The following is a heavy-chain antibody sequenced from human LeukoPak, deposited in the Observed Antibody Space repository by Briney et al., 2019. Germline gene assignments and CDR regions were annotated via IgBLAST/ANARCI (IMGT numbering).Heavy chain of an antibody. V-gene: IGHV3-30*18. J-gene: IGHJ6*02. Sequence: PGGSLRLSCAASGFTFSSYGMHWVRQAPGKGLEWVAFISYDGSNKYYADSVKGRFTISRDNSKNTLYLQMNSLRAEDTAVYYCAKVAWGYCSGGSCFGMDVWGQGTTVTVSS. CDR3: AKVAWGYCSGGSCFGMDV. CDR1: GFTFSSYG. CDR2: ISYDGSNK. D-gene: IGHD2-15*01.